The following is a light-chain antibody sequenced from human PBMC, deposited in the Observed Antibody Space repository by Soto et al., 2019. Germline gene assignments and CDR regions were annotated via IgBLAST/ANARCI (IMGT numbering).Light chain of an antibody. Sequence: IVXTQSPXSLXXXPGERATLSCRASQXXGRKLAWYQQRPGQAPRLLMSFASDRATGIPARFSGSGSGTEFTLSISSLQSEDFAVYYCQQYNDWPWTFGQGTKVENK. J-gene: IGKJ1*01. CDR3: QQYNDWPWT. CDR1: QXXGRK. V-gene: IGKV3D-15*01. CDR2: FAS.